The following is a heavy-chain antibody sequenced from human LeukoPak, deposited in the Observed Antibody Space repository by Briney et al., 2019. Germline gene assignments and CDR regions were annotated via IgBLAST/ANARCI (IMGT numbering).Heavy chain of an antibody. CDR3: ARDLDIVATTTQYYLDY. CDR1: GYTFTGYY. CDR2: INPNSGGT. J-gene: IGHJ4*02. D-gene: IGHD5-12*01. Sequence: GASVKVSCKASGYTFTGYYMHWVRQAPGQGLEWMGWINPNSGGTNYAQKFQGRVTMTRDTSISTAYMELSRLRSDDTAVYYCARDLDIVATTTQYYLDYWGQGTLVTVSS. V-gene: IGHV1-2*02.